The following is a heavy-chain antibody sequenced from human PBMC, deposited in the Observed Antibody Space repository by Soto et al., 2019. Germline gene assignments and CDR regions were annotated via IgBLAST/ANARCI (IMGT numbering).Heavy chain of an antibody. CDR1: GVSIGSHL. CDR3: ARLQYTVVTALDI. V-gene: IGHV4-59*11. CDR2: IYHTVNT. J-gene: IGHJ3*02. Sequence: SETLSLTCSVSGVSIGSHLWSWIRRAPGKGPELVGYIYHTVNTNYNPALKSRVTISMDTSENQLSLQLSSVTAADTAVYYCARLQYTVVTALDIWGQGTMVTVSS. D-gene: IGHD2-15*01.